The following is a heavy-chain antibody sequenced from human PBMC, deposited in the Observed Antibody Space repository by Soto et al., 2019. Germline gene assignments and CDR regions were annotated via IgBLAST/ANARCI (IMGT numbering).Heavy chain of an antibody. Sequence: EVQLLESGGGLRQPGGSLRLSCVGSGYNFNKYAVSWVRQAPGKGLEWVSAINIGGDNTFYTDSVKGRFTISRDNSKNMLYLAMKSMTAEYTAVYCCAGMADYFDVAGCRAVDIWGQWSGVTVSS. CDR1: GYNFNKYA. CDR2: INIGGDNT. D-gene: IGHD3-22*01. J-gene: IGHJ3*02. CDR3: AGMADYFDVAGCRAVDI. V-gene: IGHV3-23*01.